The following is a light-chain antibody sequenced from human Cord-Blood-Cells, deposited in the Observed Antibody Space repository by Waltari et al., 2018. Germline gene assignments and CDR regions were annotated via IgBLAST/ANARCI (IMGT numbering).Light chain of an antibody. V-gene: IGLV3-19*01. CDR1: SLRSDY. Sequence: ALGQTVRNTCQGDSLRSDYASWYQQKPGQAPVLVIYGKNNRPSGIPDRFSGSSPGNTASLTITGAQAEDEADYYCNSRDSSGNHLVFGGGTKLTVL. CDR3: NSRDSSGNHLV. J-gene: IGLJ2*01. CDR2: GKN.